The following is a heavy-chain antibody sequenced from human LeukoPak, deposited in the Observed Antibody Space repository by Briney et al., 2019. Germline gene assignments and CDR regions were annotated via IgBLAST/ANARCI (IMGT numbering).Heavy chain of an antibody. CDR3: ARDRYYYGSGSYAFDI. CDR2: ISSSSSYI. J-gene: IGHJ3*02. V-gene: IGHV3-21*01. CDR1: GFTFSSYS. Sequence: PGGSLRLSCAASGFTFSSYSMNWVRQAPGKGLEWVSSISSSSSYIYYADSVKGRFTISRDNAKNSLYLQMNSLRAEDTAVYYCARDRYYYGSGSYAFDIWGQGTMVTVSS. D-gene: IGHD3-10*01.